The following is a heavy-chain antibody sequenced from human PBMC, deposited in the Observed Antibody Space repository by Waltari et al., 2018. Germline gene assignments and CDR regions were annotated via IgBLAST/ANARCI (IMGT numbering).Heavy chain of an antibody. D-gene: IGHD2-15*01. V-gene: IGHV3-23*01. CDR1: GFTFSSYA. Sequence: EVQLLESGGGLVQPGGSLRLSCAASGFTFSSYAMSWVRQAPGKGLEWVSAISGSGSSTYYADSVKGRFTISRDNSKNTLYLQMNSLRAEDTAVYYCAKGEVVVAATGWYFDYWGQGTLVTVSS. CDR2: ISGSGSST. J-gene: IGHJ4*02. CDR3: AKGEVVVAATGWYFDY.